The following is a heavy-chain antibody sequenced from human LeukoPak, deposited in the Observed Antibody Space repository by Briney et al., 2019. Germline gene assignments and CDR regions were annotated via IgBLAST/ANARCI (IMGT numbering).Heavy chain of an antibody. CDR1: GFTFSSYS. V-gene: IGHV3-48*01. D-gene: IGHD4-23*01. Sequence: PGGSLRLSCAASGFTFSSYSMNWVRQAPGKGLEWVSYISSSSSTIYYADSVKGRFTISRDNAKNSLYLHMNSLRAEDTAVYYCARIGRWSQRGSFDYWGQGTLVTVSS. CDR2: ISSSSSTI. J-gene: IGHJ4*02. CDR3: ARIGRWSQRGSFDY.